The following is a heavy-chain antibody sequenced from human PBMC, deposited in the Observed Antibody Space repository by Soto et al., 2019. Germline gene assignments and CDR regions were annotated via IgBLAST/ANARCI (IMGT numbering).Heavy chain of an antibody. V-gene: IGHV6-1*01. D-gene: IGHD3-3*01. CDR3: ARAPAAPYDFGSGYYTYYYYYMDV. J-gene: IGHJ6*03. CDR1: GDSVSSNSAA. CDR2: TYYRSKWYN. Sequence: SQTLSLTCAISGDSVSSNSAAWNWIRQSPSRGLEWLGRTYYRSKWYNDYAVSVKSRITINPDTSKNQFSLQLNSVTPEDTAVYYCARAPAAPYDFGSGYYTYYYYYMDVWGKRTTVTVSS.